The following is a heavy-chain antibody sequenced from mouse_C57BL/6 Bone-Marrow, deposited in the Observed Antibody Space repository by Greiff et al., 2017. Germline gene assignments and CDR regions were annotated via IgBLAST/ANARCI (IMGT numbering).Heavy chain of an antibody. Sequence: VQLQQSGPELVKPGASVKISCKASGYSFTSYYIHWVKQRPGQGLEWIGWIYPGSGNTKYNEKFKGKATLTADTSSSTAYMQLSSLTSEDSAVYYCAREGWDFGDAMDYWVQGTSVTVSS. CDR1: GYSFTSYY. V-gene: IGHV1-66*01. J-gene: IGHJ4*01. CDR2: IYPGSGNT. CDR3: AREGWDFGDAMDY. D-gene: IGHD2-3*01.